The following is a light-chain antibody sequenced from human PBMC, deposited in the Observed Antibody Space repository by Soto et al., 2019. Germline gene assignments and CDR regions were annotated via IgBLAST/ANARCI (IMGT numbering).Light chain of an antibody. CDR1: SSDVGGYNY. CDR3: SSYAGKNNFVV. V-gene: IGLV2-8*01. Sequence: QSALTQPPSASGSPGQSVTISCTGTSSDVGGYNYVSWYQQHPGKAPELMIYEVSKRPSGVPYRFSGSKSGNTASLTASGLQGEDEGAYYCSSYAGKNNFVVFGGGTKLTLL. CDR2: EVS. J-gene: IGLJ2*01.